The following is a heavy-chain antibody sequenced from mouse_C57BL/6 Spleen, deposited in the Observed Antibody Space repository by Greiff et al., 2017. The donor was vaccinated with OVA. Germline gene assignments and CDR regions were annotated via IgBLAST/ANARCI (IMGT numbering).Heavy chain of an antibody. CDR3: ARGGFPYGSSPWFAY. CDR2: IDPSDSET. CDR1: GYTFTSYW. Sequence: QVQLQQPGAELVRPGSSVKLSCKASGYTFTSYWMHWVKQRPIQGLEWIGNIDPSDSETNYNQKFKDKATLTVDKSSSTAYMELSRLTSEDSAVYYCARGGFPYGSSPWFAYWGQGTLVTVSA. J-gene: IGHJ3*01. V-gene: IGHV1-52*01. D-gene: IGHD1-1*01.